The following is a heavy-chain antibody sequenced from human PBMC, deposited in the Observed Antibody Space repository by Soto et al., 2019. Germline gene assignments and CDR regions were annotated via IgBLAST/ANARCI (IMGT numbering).Heavy chain of an antibody. CDR3: ARDGDGSSWYWFDP. CDR2: ISSSSSYI. V-gene: IGHV3-21*01. D-gene: IGHD6-13*01. CDR1: GFTFSSYS. Sequence: GGSLRLSCAASGFTFSSYSMNWVRQAPGEGLEWVSSISSSSSYIYYTDSVKGRFTISRDNAKNSLYLQMNSLRAEDAAVYYCARDGDGSSWYWFDPWGQGTLVTVSS. J-gene: IGHJ5*02.